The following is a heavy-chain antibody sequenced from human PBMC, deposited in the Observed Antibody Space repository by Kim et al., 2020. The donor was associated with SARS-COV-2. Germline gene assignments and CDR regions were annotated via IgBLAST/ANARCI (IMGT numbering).Heavy chain of an antibody. J-gene: IGHJ2*01. CDR1: GFTFSTYA. CDR2: IAYDGSNK. V-gene: IGHV3-30-3*01. D-gene: IGHD5-18*01. CDR3: ARDSGDGYNPHWYFEL. Sequence: GGSLRLSCAASGFTFSTYAMHWVRQAPGKGLEWVAVIAYDGSNKYYAGSVKGRFSISRDIAKDTVFLQMNSLRAEDTAVYYCARDSGDGYNPHWYFELWGGGTRVSVSS.